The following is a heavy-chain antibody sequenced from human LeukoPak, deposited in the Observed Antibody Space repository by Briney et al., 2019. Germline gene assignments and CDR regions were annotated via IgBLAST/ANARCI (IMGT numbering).Heavy chain of an antibody. Sequence: PSETLSLTCSVSGGSFSDGSYYWGWVRQPPGRGVERIGFLYYRGRTNYSPSLSGRVSTSIDTSKNHFSLNLTSVTAADTAVYYCARGLSTGREDYFDFWGQGTLVSVSS. D-gene: IGHD1-1*01. CDR1: GGSFSDGSYY. CDR3: ARGLSTGREDYFDF. V-gene: IGHV4-61*03. CDR2: LYYRGRT. J-gene: IGHJ4*02.